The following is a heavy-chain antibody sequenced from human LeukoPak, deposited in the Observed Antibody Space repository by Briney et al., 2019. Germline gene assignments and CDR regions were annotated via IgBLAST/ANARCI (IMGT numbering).Heavy chain of an antibody. Sequence: GGSLRLSCAASGFTFSSYWMSWVRQAAGKGLEWVANIKQDGSEKYYVDSVKGRFTISRDNAKNSLYLQMNSLRAEDTAVYYCAREIGYDFWTRANWFDPWGRGTLVTVSS. CDR2: IKQDGSEK. D-gene: IGHD3-3*01. V-gene: IGHV3-7*01. CDR1: GFTFSSYW. CDR3: AREIGYDFWTRANWFDP. J-gene: IGHJ5*02.